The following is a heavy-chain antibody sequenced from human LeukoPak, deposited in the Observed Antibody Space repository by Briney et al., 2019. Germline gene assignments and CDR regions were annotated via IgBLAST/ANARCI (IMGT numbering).Heavy chain of an antibody. CDR2: INSDGSST. Sequence: GGSLRLSCAASGFTFSSYWMHWVRQAPGKGLGWVSRINSDGSSTNYADSVKGRFTISRDNAKNTLYLQMNSLRAEDTAVYYCARDGAAYDFWSGYYVTEYNWFDPWGQGTLVTVSS. J-gene: IGHJ5*02. D-gene: IGHD3-3*01. CDR1: GFTFSSYW. V-gene: IGHV3-74*01. CDR3: ARDGAAYDFWSGYYVTEYNWFDP.